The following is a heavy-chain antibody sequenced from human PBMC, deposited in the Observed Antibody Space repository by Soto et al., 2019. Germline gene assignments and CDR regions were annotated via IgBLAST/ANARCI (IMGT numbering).Heavy chain of an antibody. CDR1: GFTFSSYL. Sequence: EVHLVESGGDLVQPGGSLRLSCAASGFTFSSYLMSWVRQTPGKGLEWLANIHEVGSEMRYAASVMGRFTIARDNAKNSVTRHMHRLRAESTAVYLCVRDGISGTNRLDYFEYWGQGTLVIVSS. CDR2: IHEVGSEM. J-gene: IGHJ4*02. CDR3: VRDGISGTNRLDYFEY. D-gene: IGHD1-20*01. V-gene: IGHV3-7*01.